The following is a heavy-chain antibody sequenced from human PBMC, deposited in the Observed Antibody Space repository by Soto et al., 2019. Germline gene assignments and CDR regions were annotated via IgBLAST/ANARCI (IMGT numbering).Heavy chain of an antibody. CDR3: ARDRGPRSGYYPYWFDS. J-gene: IGHJ5*01. CDR2: IIPIFDTA. CDR1: GGTFSSYA. Sequence: QVQLVQSGAEVKKPGSSVKVSCKASGGTFSSYAITWVRQAPGQGLEWMGEIIPIFDTANYAQKFQCRVTMTADESTSTAYMELSRLGSEDTAVYYCARDRGPRSGYYPYWFDSWGQGTLVTVSS. D-gene: IGHD3-3*01. V-gene: IGHV1-69*12.